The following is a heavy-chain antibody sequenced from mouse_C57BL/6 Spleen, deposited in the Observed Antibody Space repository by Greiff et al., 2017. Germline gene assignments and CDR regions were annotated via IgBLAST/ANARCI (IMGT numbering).Heavy chain of an antibody. CDR1: GYSFTGYF. CDR2: INPYNGDT. D-gene: IGHD2-1*01. CDR3: AREGIYYYYFDY. J-gene: IGHJ2*01. Sequence: VQLQQSGPELVKPGDSVKISCKASGYSFTGYFMNWVMQSHGKSLEWIGRINPYNGDTFYNQKFKGKATLTVDKSSSTAHMELRSLTSEDSAVYYCAREGIYYYYFDYWGQGTTLTVSS. V-gene: IGHV1-20*01.